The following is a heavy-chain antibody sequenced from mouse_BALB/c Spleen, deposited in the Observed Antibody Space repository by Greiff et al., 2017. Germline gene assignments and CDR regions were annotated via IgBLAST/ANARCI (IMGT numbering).Heavy chain of an antibody. CDR3: ARGGCFDY. V-gene: IGHV1-26*01. Sequence: EVQLQQSGPELVKPGASVKISCKASGYSFTGYYMHWVKQSHVKSLEWIGRINPYNGATSYNQNFKDKASLTVEKSSSTAYMELHSLTSEDSAVYYCARGGCFDYWGQGTTLTVSS. J-gene: IGHJ2*01. CDR1: GYSFTGYY. CDR2: INPYNGAT.